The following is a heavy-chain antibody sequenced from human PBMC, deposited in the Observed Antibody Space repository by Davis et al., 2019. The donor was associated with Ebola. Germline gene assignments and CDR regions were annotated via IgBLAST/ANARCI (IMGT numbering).Heavy chain of an antibody. CDR1: GFTFSSYW. V-gene: IGHV3-74*01. Sequence: HTGGSLRLSCAASGFTFSSYWMYWVRQAPGKGLVWVSRINSDGRITGYADSVQGRFTISRDNAKNTLYLQMNSLRAEDTAVYYCARATGYSYGAYYYHYGMDVWGQGTTVTVSS. D-gene: IGHD5-18*01. J-gene: IGHJ6*02. CDR3: ARATGYSYGAYYYHYGMDV. CDR2: INSDGRIT.